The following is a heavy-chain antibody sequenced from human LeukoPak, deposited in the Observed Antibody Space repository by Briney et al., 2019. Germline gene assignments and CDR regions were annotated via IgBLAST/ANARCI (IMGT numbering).Heavy chain of an antibody. V-gene: IGHV4-30-4*01. J-gene: IGHJ4*02. CDR3: AKMGYYDTSGHD. CDR1: GGSISSGEYY. D-gene: IGHD3-22*01. CDR2: IYYSGST. Sequence: SETLSLTCTVSGGSISSGEYYWSWIRQPPGKGLEWIGYIYYSGSTYYNPSLKSRVTISVDTSKNQFSLRLSSMIAADTAVYYCAKMGYYDTSGHDWGQGTLVTVSS.